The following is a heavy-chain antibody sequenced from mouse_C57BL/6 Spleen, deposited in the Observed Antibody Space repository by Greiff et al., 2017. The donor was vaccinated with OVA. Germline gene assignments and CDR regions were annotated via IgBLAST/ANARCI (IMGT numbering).Heavy chain of an antibody. CDR2: IDPSDSYT. V-gene: IGHV1-69*01. CDR1: GYTFTSYW. Sequence: QVQLQQPGAELVMPGASVKLSCKASGYTFTSYWMHWVKQRPGQGLEWIGEIDPSDSYTNYNQKFKGKSTLTVDKPSSTAYMQLSSLTSEDSAVYYCARGGGYDVAYWGQGTLVTVSA. D-gene: IGHD2-2*01. CDR3: ARGGGYDVAY. J-gene: IGHJ3*01.